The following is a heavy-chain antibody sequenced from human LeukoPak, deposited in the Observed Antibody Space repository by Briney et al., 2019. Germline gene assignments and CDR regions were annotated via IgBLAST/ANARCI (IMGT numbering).Heavy chain of an antibody. V-gene: IGHV4-59*01. CDR3: ARDRVMTGDGMDV. D-gene: IGHD7-27*01. CDR2: IYYSGST. Sequence: PSETLSLTCTVSGGSISSYYWSWIRQPPGKGLEWIGYIYYSGSTNYNPSLKSRVTISVDTSKNQFSLKLSSVTAADTAVYYCARDRVMTGDGMDVWGQGTTVTVSS. J-gene: IGHJ6*02. CDR1: GGSISSYY.